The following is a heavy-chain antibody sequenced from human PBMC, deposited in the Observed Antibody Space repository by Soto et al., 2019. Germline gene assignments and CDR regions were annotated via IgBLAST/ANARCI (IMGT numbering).Heavy chain of an antibody. CDR1: GGAISAFF. CDR3: ARSPSTSTIGTFDI. D-gene: IGHD3-3*02. V-gene: IGHV4-4*07. J-gene: IGHJ3*02. CDR2: IYASGHT. Sequence: SETLSLTCTVSGGAISAFFWSWVRQSAGKGLEWIGRIYASGHTIYNPSLESRVTMSVDTSKHQFSLRLNSVTAADTTVYYCARSPSTSTIGTFDIWGQGTMVTVSS.